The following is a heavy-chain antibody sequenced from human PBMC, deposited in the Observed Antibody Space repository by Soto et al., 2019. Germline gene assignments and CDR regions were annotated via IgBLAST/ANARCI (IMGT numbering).Heavy chain of an antibody. J-gene: IGHJ4*02. CDR1: GFTVSTYG. V-gene: IGHV3-30*03. D-gene: IGHD2-8*02. CDR3: TGEVASGY. Sequence: QVQLVEAGGCVVQPGRSLRLSCAVSGFTVSTYGMHWVRQAPGKGLEWVAVISRDGGTKYYADSVKGRFTISRDNSRNTLFLEMNSLRGDEMAVYYCTGEVASGYWGQGTLVTVSS. CDR2: ISRDGGTK.